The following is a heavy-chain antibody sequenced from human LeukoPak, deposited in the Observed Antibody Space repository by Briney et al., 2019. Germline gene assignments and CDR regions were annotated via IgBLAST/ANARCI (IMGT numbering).Heavy chain of an antibody. J-gene: IGHJ4*02. CDR3: TTDPDIVVVPAAHDGGVLFDY. D-gene: IGHD2-2*01. CDR2: IKSKTDGGTT. CDR1: GFTFSNAW. V-gene: IGHV3-15*01. Sequence: GGSLRLSCAASGFTFSNAWMSWVRQAPGKGLEWVGRIKSKTDGGTTDYAAPVKGRFTISRDDSKNTLYLQMNSLKTEDTAVYYCTTDPDIVVVPAAHDGGVLFDYWGQGTLVTVSS.